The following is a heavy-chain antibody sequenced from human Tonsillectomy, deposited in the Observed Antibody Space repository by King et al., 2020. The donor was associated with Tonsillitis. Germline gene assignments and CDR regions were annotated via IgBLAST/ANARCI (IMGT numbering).Heavy chain of an antibody. V-gene: IGHV7-4-1*02. CDR1: GYTFTRYA. Sequence: VQLVESGSELKKPGASVKVSCKASGYTFTRYAMNWVRQAPGQGLEWMGWINTNTGNPTYAQGFTGRFVFSLDTSVSTAYLQISSLKAEDTAVYYCATAYYYGSGSYYEVDWFDPWGQGTLVTVSS. J-gene: IGHJ5*02. D-gene: IGHD3-10*01. CDR2: INTNTGNP. CDR3: ATAYYYGSGSYYEVDWFDP.